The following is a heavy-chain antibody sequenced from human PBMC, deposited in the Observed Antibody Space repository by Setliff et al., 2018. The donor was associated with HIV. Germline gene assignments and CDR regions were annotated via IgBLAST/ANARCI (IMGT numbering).Heavy chain of an antibody. Sequence: ASVKVSCKASGYTFTNFGVGWVRQAPGQGLEWMGWIRADNGHTDYAQKFQGRVTMTADTSTSTAYMEMRTLRSDDTAVYYCARQLSNSFDYWGQGALVTVSS. CDR2: IRADNGHT. J-gene: IGHJ4*02. D-gene: IGHD1-1*01. V-gene: IGHV1-18*01. CDR1: GYTFTNFG. CDR3: ARQLSNSFDY.